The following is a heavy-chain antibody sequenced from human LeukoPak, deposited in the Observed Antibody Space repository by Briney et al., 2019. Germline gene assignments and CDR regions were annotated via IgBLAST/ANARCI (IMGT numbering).Heavy chain of an antibody. CDR3: APTMYYYGSGSYYK. CDR2: ISSSSSTI. J-gene: IGHJ4*02. D-gene: IGHD3-10*01. CDR1: GFTFSSYS. V-gene: IGHV3-48*01. Sequence: GGSLRLSCAASGFTFSSYSMNWVRQAPGKGLEWASYISSSSSTIYYADSVKGRFTISRDNAKNSLYLQMNNLRAEDTAVYYCAPTMYYYGSGSYYKGGQGTLVTVSS.